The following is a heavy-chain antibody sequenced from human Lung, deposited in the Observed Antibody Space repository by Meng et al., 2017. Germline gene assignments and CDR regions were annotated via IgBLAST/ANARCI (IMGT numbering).Heavy chain of an antibody. J-gene: IGHJ5*02. Sequence: SETLSLTCTVSGGSISSGGYYWSWIRQHPGKGLEWIGYIYYSGSTYYNPSLKSRVTISVDTSKNQFSLKLSSVTAADTAVYYCARDRRWFGELLSWFDPWGHGTLVPVSS. CDR1: GGSISSGGYY. V-gene: IGHV4-31*03. D-gene: IGHD3-10*01. CDR3: ARDRRWFGELLSWFDP. CDR2: IYYSGST.